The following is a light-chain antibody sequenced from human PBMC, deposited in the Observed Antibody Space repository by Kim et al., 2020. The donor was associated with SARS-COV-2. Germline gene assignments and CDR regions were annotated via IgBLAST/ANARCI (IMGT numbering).Light chain of an antibody. CDR3: CSYAGSYTWV. CDR2: DVS. J-gene: IGLJ3*02. V-gene: IGLV2-11*03. CDR1: SSDVGGYNY. Sequence: GRSVTRSCPGTSSDVGGYNYVSWYQQHPGKAPKLMIYDVSKRPSGVPDRFSGSKSGNTASLTISGLQAEDEADYYCCSYAGSYTWVFGGGTQLTVL.